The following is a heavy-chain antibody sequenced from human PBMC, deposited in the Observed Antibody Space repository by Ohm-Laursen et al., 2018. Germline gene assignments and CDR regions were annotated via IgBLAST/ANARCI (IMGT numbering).Heavy chain of an antibody. D-gene: IGHD3-22*01. V-gene: IGHV3-21*01. CDR2: ISFSGSHI. CDR3: ARGLYSYDSSGYPAL. CDR1: GLTLTSYS. J-gene: IGHJ4*02. Sequence: SLRLSCAASGLTLTSYSMNWVRQAPGKGLEWVSSISFSGSHIHYADSVKGRFTISRDNAKTTLYLQMNSLRAEDTAVYYCARGLYSYDSSGYPALWGQGTLVTVSS.